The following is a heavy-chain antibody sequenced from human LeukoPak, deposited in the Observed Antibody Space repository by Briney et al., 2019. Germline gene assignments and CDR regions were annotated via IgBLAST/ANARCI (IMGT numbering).Heavy chain of an antibody. V-gene: IGHV3-53*01. CDR1: GFTVSSNY. Sequence: GGSLRLSCAASGFTVSSNYMSWVRQAPGKGLEWVSIIYSGDRTNSADSVKGRFTISRDNSKNTLYLQMNSLRAEDTAVYYCAKNTVSEDYYYYYMDVWGKGTTVTISS. CDR2: IYSGDRT. D-gene: IGHD2/OR15-2a*01. J-gene: IGHJ6*03. CDR3: AKNTVSEDYYYYYMDV.